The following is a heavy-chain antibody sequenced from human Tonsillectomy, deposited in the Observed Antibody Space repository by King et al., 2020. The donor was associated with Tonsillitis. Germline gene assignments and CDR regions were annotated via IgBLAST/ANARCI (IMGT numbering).Heavy chain of an antibody. CDR2: ISAYNGNT. CDR3: ARKFDYYDSSGYYFDY. D-gene: IGHD3-22*01. Sequence: VQLVESGAEVKKPGASVKVSCKASGYTFTSYGISWVRQAPGQGLEWMGWISAYNGNTNYAQKLQGRVTMTTDTSTSTAYMELRSLRSDDTAMYYCARKFDYYDSSGYYFDYWGQGTLVTVSS. J-gene: IGHJ4*02. V-gene: IGHV1-18*01. CDR1: GYTFTSYG.